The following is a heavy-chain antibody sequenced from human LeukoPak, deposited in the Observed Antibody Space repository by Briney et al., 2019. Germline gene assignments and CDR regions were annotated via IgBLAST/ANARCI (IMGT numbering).Heavy chain of an antibody. CDR1: GGSISSSSYY. V-gene: IGHV4-39*01. CDR2: IYYSGST. CDR3: ARARPYGDYCFDY. J-gene: IGHJ4*02. D-gene: IGHD4-17*01. Sequence: PSETLSLTCTVSGGSISSSSYYWGWIRQPPGKGLEWIGSIYYSGSTYYNPSLKSRVTISVDTSKNQFSLKLSSVTAADTAVYYCARARPYGDYCFDYWGQGTLVTVSS.